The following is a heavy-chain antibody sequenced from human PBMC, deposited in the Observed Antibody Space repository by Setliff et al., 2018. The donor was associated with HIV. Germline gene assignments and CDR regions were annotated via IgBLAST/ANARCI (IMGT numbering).Heavy chain of an antibody. CDR3: AKDPDPGRNAFDI. CDR1: GFTFSSYA. J-gene: IGHJ3*02. CDR2: ISGSGGST. D-gene: IGHD2-15*01. Sequence: GGSLRLSCAASGFTFSSYAMSWVRQAPGKGLERVSAISGSGGSTYYADSVKGRFTISRDNSKNTLYLQMNSLRVEDTAVYYCAKDPDPGRNAFDIWGQGTMVTVSS. V-gene: IGHV3-23*01.